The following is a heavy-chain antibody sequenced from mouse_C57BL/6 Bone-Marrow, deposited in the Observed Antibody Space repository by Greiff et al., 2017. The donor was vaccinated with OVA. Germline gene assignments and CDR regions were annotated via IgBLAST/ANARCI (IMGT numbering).Heavy chain of an antibody. CDR1: GYTFTSYG. Sequence: VQRVESGAELARPGASVKLSCKASGYTFTSYGISWVKQRTGQGLEWIGEIYPRSGNTYYNEKFKGKATLTADKSSSTAYMELRSLTSEDSAVYFCARGVIYYGNPWFAYWGQGTLVTVSA. D-gene: IGHD2-1*01. CDR3: ARGVIYYGNPWFAY. J-gene: IGHJ3*01. CDR2: IYPRSGNT. V-gene: IGHV1-81*01.